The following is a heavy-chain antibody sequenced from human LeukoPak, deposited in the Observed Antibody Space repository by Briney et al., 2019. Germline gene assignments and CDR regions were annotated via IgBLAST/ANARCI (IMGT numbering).Heavy chain of an antibody. Sequence: ASVTVSFKASGGTFSSYAISWVRQAPGQGLEWVGGIIPIFGTANYAQKFQGRVTITTDESTSTAYMELSSLRSEDTAVYYCARGAIDSSGYYSHLDYWGQGTLVTVSS. V-gene: IGHV1-69*05. CDR3: ARGAIDSSGYYSHLDY. CDR2: IIPIFGTA. CDR1: GGTFSSYA. J-gene: IGHJ4*02. D-gene: IGHD3-22*01.